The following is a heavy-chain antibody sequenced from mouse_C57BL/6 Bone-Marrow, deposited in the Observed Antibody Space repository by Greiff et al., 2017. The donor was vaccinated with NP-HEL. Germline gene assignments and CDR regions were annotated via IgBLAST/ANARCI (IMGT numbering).Heavy chain of an antibody. J-gene: IGHJ4*01. CDR3: ARSDYDSYYYAMDY. Sequence: VQLQQSGPELVKPGASVKIPCKASGYTFTDYNMDWVKQSHGKSLEWIGDINPNNGGTIYNQKFKGKATLTVDKSSSTAYMELRSLTSEDTAVYYCARSDYDSYYYAMDYWGQGTSVTVSS. CDR2: INPNNGGT. V-gene: IGHV1-18*01. CDR1: GYTFTDYN. D-gene: IGHD2-4*01.